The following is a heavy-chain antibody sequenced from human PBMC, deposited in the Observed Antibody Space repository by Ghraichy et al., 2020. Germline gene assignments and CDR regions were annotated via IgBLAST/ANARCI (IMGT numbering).Heavy chain of an antibody. D-gene: IGHD6-6*01. CDR3: ARGYEDSSSSSEPFDY. CDR2: INHSGST. CDR1: GGSFSGYY. V-gene: IGHV4-34*01. J-gene: IGHJ4*02. Sequence: SETLSLTCAVYGGSFSGYYWSWIRQPPGKGLEWIGEINHSGSTNYNPSLKSRVTISVDTSKNQFSLKLSSVTAADTAVYYCARGYEDSSSSSEPFDYWGQGTLVTVSS.